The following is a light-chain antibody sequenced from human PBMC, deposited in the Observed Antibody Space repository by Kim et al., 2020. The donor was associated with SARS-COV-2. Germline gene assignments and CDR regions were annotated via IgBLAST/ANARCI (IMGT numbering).Light chain of an antibody. Sequence: SYELTQPPSVSVAPGQTASITRGENNFEVQSVHWYLQKPGQAPVLVISYDTDRPSGIPERFSGSKFDNTATLTISRVEAGDEADYYCQVWDSSSMDWVFGGGTQLTVL. V-gene: IGLV3-21*04. J-gene: IGLJ3*02. CDR2: YDT. CDR3: QVWDSSSMDWV. CDR1: NFEVQS.